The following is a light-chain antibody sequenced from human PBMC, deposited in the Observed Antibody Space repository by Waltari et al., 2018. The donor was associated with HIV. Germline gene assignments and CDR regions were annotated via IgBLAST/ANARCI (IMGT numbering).Light chain of an antibody. V-gene: IGKV1-27*01. J-gene: IGKJ1*01. CDR2: AAS. Sequence: DIQMTQSPSSLSASVGDRVTITCRACQGIDNYLAWYQQKPGKVPKLLIYAASTLQSGVPSRFSGSGSGTAFTLTISSLQPEDVATYYCQRYNSAQWMFGHGTKVEIK. CDR1: QGIDNY. CDR3: QRYNSAQWM.